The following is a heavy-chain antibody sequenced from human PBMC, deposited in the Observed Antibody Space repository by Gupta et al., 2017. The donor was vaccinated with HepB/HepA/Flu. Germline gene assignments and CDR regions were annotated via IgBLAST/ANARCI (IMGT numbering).Heavy chain of an antibody. J-gene: IGHJ6*02. V-gene: IGHV3-23*01. D-gene: IGHD2-15*01. CDR2: ISGSGDST. CDR3: AKAEDIVVVVAAKFYGMDV. Sequence: PGKGLQWVSAISGSGDSTYYADSVKGRFTISRDNSKNTLYLQMNSLRAEDTAVYYCAKAEDIVVVVAAKFYGMDVWGQGTTVTGSS.